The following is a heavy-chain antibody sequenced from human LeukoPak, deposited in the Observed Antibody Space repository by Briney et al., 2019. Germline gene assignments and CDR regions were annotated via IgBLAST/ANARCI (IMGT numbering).Heavy chain of an antibody. D-gene: IGHD3-22*01. V-gene: IGHV1-18*01. CDR1: GYTFPSYD. CDR2: ISASNGNT. Sequence: ASVKVSCKASGYTFPSYDLSWVRQAPGQGLEWMGWISASNGNTNYAQKPHGRLTMTTDRSTSTAYMELRSLMSDDTAVYFCARVGHLGDYYAFDYWGQGTLVTVSS. CDR3: ARVGHLGDYYAFDY. J-gene: IGHJ4*02.